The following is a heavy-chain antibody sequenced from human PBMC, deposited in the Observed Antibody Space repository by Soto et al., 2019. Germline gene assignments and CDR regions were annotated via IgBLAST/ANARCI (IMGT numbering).Heavy chain of an antibody. CDR3: ARRSNGKVWDYYYYGMDV. V-gene: IGHV5-51*01. Sequence: GDSLKISCKGSGYSFTSYWIGWVRQMPGKGLEWMGIIYPGDSDTRYSPSFQGQVTISADKSISTAYLQWSSLKASDTAMYYCARRSNGKVWDYYYYGMDVWGQGTTVTVSS. D-gene: IGHD3-16*01. CDR2: IYPGDSDT. J-gene: IGHJ6*02. CDR1: GYSFTSYW.